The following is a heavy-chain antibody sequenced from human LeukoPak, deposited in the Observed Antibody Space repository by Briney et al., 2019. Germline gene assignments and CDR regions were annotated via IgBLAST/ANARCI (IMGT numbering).Heavy chain of an antibody. J-gene: IGHJ4*02. D-gene: IGHD4-17*01. CDR2: IYSGGRT. Sequence: GGSLRLSCAASGFTFSSFGMNWVRQGPGKGLEWVSIIYSGGRTYYADSVKGRFTISIDNSKNTLYLQMNSLRAEDTAVYYCAREARTSTVTTIGYWGQGTLVTVSS. CDR3: AREARTSTVTTIGY. CDR1: GFTFSSFG. V-gene: IGHV3-53*01.